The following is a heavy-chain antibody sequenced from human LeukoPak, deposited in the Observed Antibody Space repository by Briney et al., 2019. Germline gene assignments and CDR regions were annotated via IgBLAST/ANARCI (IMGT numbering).Heavy chain of an antibody. Sequence: HPGGSLRLSCTASGFTFSSYAMSWVRQAPGKGLEWVSAISGSGGSTYYADSVKGRFTISRDNSKNTLYLQMNSLRAEDTAVYYCAQRGLGSPFDYWGQGTLVTVSS. CDR1: GFTFSSYA. D-gene: IGHD3-16*01. V-gene: IGHV3-23*01. CDR2: ISGSGGST. CDR3: AQRGLGSPFDY. J-gene: IGHJ4*02.